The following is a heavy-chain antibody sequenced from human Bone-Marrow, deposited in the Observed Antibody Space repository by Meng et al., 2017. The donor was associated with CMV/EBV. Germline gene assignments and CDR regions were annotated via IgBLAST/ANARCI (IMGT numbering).Heavy chain of an antibody. D-gene: IGHD2-2*01. CDR3: ARVVPAAMYYYYYGMDV. CDR1: GFTFSSYA. Sequence: GESLKISCAASGFTFSSYAMHWVRQAPGKGLEYVSAISSNGGSTYYADSVKGRFTISRDNSKNTLYLQMGSLRAEDMAVYYCARVVPAAMYYYYYGMDVWGQGTTVTVSS. CDR2: ISSNGGST. J-gene: IGHJ6*02. V-gene: IGHV3-64*02.